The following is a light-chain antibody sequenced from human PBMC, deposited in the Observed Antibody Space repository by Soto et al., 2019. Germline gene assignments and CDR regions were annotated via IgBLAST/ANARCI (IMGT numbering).Light chain of an antibody. CDR2: KAS. CDR3: QHYDGFPWT. CDR1: QNISNW. J-gene: IGKJ1*01. V-gene: IGKV1-5*03. Sequence: DIQMTQSPSTLSASIGDRVTITCRASQNISNWLAWYQQKPGKAPKLLIYKASSLEGGVPSRFSGSASGTEFTLTISSLQPEDFATYYCQHYDGFPWTFGQGTKVEIK.